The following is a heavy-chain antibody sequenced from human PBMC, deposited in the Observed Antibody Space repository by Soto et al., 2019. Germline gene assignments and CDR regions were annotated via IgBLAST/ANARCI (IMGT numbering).Heavy chain of an antibody. D-gene: IGHD5-12*01. CDR1: GFTFSSYA. Sequence: GGSLRLSCAASGFTFSSYAMSWVRQAPGKELEWVSAISGSGGSTYYADSVKGRFTISRDNSKNTLYLQMNSLRAEDTAVYYCAKGTTPTGGYSGYDSIWYFDYWGQGTLVTVSS. V-gene: IGHV3-23*01. CDR3: AKGTTPTGGYSGYDSIWYFDY. CDR2: ISGSGGST. J-gene: IGHJ4*02.